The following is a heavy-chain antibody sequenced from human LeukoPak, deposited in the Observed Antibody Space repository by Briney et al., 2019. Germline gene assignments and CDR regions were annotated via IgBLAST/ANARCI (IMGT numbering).Heavy chain of an antibody. J-gene: IGHJ4*02. CDR3: ARVVGAARPYYFDY. CDR2: IKQDGSEK. D-gene: IGHD6-6*01. Sequence: GSLRLSCAASGFTFSSYWMSWVRQAPGKGLEWVANIKQDGSEKYYVDSVKGRFTISRDNAKNSLYLQMNSLRAEDTAVYYCARVVGAARPYYFDYWGQGTLVTVSS. V-gene: IGHV3-7*01. CDR1: GFTFSSYW.